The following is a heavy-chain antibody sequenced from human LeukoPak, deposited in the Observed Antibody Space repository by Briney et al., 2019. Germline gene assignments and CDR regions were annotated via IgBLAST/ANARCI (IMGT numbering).Heavy chain of an antibody. CDR1: GYTFTGYG. J-gene: IGHJ5*02. CDR3: ARRYSGSYSNWFDP. Sequence: ASVKVSCKASGYTFTGYGISWVRQAPGQGLEWMGWISAYNGNTNYAQKLQGRVTMTTDTSTSTAYMELRSLRSDDTAVYYCARRYSGSYSNWFDPWGQGTLVTVSS. V-gene: IGHV1-18*01. D-gene: IGHD1-26*01. CDR2: ISAYNGNT.